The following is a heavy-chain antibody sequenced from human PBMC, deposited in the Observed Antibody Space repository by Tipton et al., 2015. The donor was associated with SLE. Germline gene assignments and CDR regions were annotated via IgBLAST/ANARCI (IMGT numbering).Heavy chain of an antibody. CDR1: GGSISSYY. CDR2: IYTSGST. CDR3: ARDRQQLAFDY. Sequence: TLSLTCTVSGGSISSYYWSWIRQPPGKGLEWIGYIYTSGSTNYNPSLKSRVTISVDTSKNQFSLKLSSVTAADTAVYYCARDRQQLAFDYWGQGTLVTVSS. J-gene: IGHJ4*02. D-gene: IGHD6-13*01. V-gene: IGHV4-4*09.